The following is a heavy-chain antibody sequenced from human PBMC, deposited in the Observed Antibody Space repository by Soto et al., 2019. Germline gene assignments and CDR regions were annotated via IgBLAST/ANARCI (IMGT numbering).Heavy chain of an antibody. D-gene: IGHD6-6*01. V-gene: IGHV3-74*01. J-gene: IGHJ5*02. CDR2: INGDGSIT. CDR3: AMRHPNKGLGFDP. Sequence: GGSLRLSCAASGFTFNSYWMHWVRQAPGKGLVWVSRINGDGSITTYADSVKGRFTISRDNAKNTLYLQMNSLRAEDTATYYCAMRHPNKGLGFDPWGQGT. CDR1: GFTFNSYW.